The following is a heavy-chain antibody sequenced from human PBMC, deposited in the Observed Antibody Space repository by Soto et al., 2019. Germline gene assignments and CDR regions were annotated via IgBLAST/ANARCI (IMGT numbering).Heavy chain of an antibody. J-gene: IGHJ6*02. Sequence: ASVKVSCKASGYTFTGYYMHWVRQAPGQGLEWMGWINPNSGGTNYAQKFQGWVTMTRDTSISTAYMELSRLRSDDTAVYYCARASGSYYYYGMDVWGQGTTVTVSS. CDR2: INPNSGGT. CDR3: ARASGSYYYYGMDV. D-gene: IGHD1-26*01. CDR1: GYTFTGYY. V-gene: IGHV1-2*04.